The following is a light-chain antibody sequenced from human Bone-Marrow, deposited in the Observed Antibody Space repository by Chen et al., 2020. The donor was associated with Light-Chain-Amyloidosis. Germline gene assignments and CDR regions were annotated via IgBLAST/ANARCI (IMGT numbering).Light chain of an antibody. J-gene: IGLJ3*02. Sequence: HSVLTQPPSTSGTPEQRVTISCSGSSSNIGSNAISWYQHLPGTAPQLLTYSDIQRPSVVPDRFSGSKSGTSASPAISGLQSEDEANYYCATWDDSLNSPVFGGWTTLTVL. V-gene: IGLV1-44*01. CDR2: SDI. CDR3: ATWDDSLNSPV. CDR1: SSNIGSNA.